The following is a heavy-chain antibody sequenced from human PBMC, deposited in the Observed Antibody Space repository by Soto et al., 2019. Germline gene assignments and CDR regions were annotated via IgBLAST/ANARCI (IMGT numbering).Heavy chain of an antibody. J-gene: IGHJ6*02. V-gene: IGHV1-69*13. D-gene: IGHD2-2*01. CDR1: GGTFSSYA. Sequence: SVKVSCKASGGTFSSYAISWVRQAPGQGLEWMGGTIPIFGTANYAQKFQGRVTITADESTSTAYMELSSLRSEDTAVYYCAKVPAAITYYYYGMDVWGQGTTVTVSS. CDR3: AKVPAAITYYYYGMDV. CDR2: TIPIFGTA.